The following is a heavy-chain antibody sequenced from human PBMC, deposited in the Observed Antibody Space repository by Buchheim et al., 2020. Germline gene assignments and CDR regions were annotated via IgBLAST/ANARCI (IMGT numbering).Heavy chain of an antibody. CDR2: ISYDGSNK. CDR1: GFTFSSYG. D-gene: IGHD3-22*01. CDR3: AKGRYDSSGYYLDY. V-gene: IGHV3-30*18. J-gene: IGHJ4*02. Sequence: QVQLVESGGGVVQPGRSLRLSCAASGFTFSSYGMHWVRQAPGKGLEWVAVISYDGSNKYYADSVKGRFTISSDNSKNTLYLQMNSLRAEDTAVYYCAKGRYDSSGYYLDYWGQGTL.